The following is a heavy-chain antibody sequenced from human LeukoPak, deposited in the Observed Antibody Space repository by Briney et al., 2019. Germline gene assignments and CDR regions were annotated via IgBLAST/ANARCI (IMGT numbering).Heavy chain of an antibody. CDR3: ARGYCGGGSCYYFDY. CDR1: GGSISSYY. V-gene: IGHV4-59*01. CDR2: IHYSGST. Sequence: SETLSLTCSVSGGSISSYYWSCIRQPPGKGLEWIGYIHYSGSTNYNPSLKSRVTISVDTSKNQFSLNLRSVTAADTAVYFCARGYCGGGSCYYFDYWGQGTLVTVSS. D-gene: IGHD2-15*01. J-gene: IGHJ4*02.